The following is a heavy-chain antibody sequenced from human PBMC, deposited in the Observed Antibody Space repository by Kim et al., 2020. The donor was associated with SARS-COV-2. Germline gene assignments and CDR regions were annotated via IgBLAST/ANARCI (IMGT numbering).Heavy chain of an antibody. V-gene: IGHV3-11*06. CDR1: GFTFSDYY. CDR2: ISSSSSYT. CDR3: ARVPVMGYYYDSGQGWFDP. D-gene: IGHD3-22*01. J-gene: IGHJ5*02. Sequence: GGSLRLSCAASGFTFSDYYMSWIRQAPGKGLEWVSYISSSSSYTNYADSVKGRFTISRDNAKNSLYLQMNSLRAEDTAVYYCARVPVMGYYYDSGQGWFDPWGQGTLVTVSS.